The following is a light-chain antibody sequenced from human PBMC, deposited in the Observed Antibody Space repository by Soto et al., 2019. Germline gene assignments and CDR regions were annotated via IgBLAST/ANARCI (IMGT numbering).Light chain of an antibody. V-gene: IGKV1-5*01. J-gene: IGKJ4*01. Sequence: DIQMTQSPSTLSASVGDRVTITCRASQSISSGLAWYQQKPGKAPKLLIYDASSLESGVPSRFSGSGSGTEFTLTISSLQPDDFATYYCQQYNSYSPPLTFGGGTKVEIK. CDR3: QQYNSYSPPLT. CDR1: QSISSG. CDR2: DAS.